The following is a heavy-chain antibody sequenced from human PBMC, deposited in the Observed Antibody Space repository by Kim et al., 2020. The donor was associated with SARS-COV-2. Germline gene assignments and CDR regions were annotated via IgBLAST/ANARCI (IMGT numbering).Heavy chain of an antibody. CDR1: GGSFSGYY. J-gene: IGHJ6*02. CDR2: INHSGST. D-gene: IGHD6-19*01. CDR3: ARGPPSFSSGWVLSGYYYYGMDV. Sequence: SETLSLTCAVYGGSFSGYYWSWIRQPPGKGLEWIGEINHSGSTNYNPSLKSRVTISVDTSKNQFSLKLSSVTAADTAVYYCARGPPSFSSGWVLSGYYYYGMDVWGQGTTVTVSS. V-gene: IGHV4-34*01.